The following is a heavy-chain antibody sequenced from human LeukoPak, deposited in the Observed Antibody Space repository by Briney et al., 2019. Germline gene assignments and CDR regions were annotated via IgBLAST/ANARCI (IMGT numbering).Heavy chain of an antibody. J-gene: IGHJ6*02. V-gene: IGHV4-4*07. CDR1: GGSISSYY. D-gene: IGHD1-1*01. Sequence: SETLSLTCTVSGGSISSYYWSWIRQPAGKGLEWIGRIYTSGSTNYNPSLKSRVTMSVDTSKNQFSLKPSSVTAADTAVYYCARAEWPNDYYYYGMDVWGQGTTVTVSS. CDR3: ARAEWPNDYYYYGMDV. CDR2: IYTSGST.